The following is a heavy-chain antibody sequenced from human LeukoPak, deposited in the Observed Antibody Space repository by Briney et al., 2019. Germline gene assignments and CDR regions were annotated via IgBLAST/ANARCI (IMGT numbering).Heavy chain of an antibody. J-gene: IGHJ4*02. D-gene: IGHD3-22*01. Sequence: QPGVSLILSGAASGFTVSSNYMRWVRHAPGKGREGGSVIYSGGSTYYADFVKGGFTISRDHPKNSLYLQMNSLRAEDTAVYYCARDGRVDSSGYYQVDYWGQGTLLTVSS. V-gene: IGHV3-66*01. CDR2: IYSGGST. CDR3: ARDGRVDSSGYYQVDY. CDR1: GFTVSSNY.